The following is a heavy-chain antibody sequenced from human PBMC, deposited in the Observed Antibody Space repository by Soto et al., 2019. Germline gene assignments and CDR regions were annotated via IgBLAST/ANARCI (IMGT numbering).Heavy chain of an antibody. CDR3: ARAPILVGVTMHEYYFDY. V-gene: IGHV1-69*13. D-gene: IGHD3-3*01. J-gene: IGHJ4*02. Sequence: ASVKVSCKASGGTFSNSVISWVRQAPGQGLEWVGGIIPSFDTPNYAQRLQGRVTIIADESTNTAYLELSSLRSEDTAVYYCARAPILVGVTMHEYYFDYWGQGTLVTVS. CDR2: IIPSFDTP. CDR1: GGTFSNSV.